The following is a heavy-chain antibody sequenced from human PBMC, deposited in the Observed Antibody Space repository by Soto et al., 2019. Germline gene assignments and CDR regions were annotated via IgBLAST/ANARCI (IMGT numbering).Heavy chain of an antibody. Sequence: EVQLVESGGGLVQPGGSLRLSCAASGFTFSSYSMNWVRQAPGKGLEWVSYISSSSSTIYYADSVKGRFTISRDNAKNSLDRPMNSLRDEDTAGYYCARTEWEVRSGYGMDVWGQGTTVTVSS. CDR2: ISSSSSTI. CDR1: GFTFSSYS. V-gene: IGHV3-48*02. J-gene: IGHJ6*02. D-gene: IGHD1-26*01. CDR3: ARTEWEVRSGYGMDV.